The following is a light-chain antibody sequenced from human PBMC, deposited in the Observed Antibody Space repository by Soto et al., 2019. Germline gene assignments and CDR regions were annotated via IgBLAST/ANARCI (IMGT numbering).Light chain of an antibody. Sequence: IQLTQSPSFLSSSLGGRVTITCRASQGISSYLAWYQQKPGKAPKLLIYAASTLQSGVPSRFSVSGSGTDFTLTISSLQPEDVATYYCQQLNSYTLTFGGGTKVDIK. CDR1: QGISSY. CDR3: QQLNSYTLT. V-gene: IGKV1-9*01. CDR2: AAS. J-gene: IGKJ4*01.